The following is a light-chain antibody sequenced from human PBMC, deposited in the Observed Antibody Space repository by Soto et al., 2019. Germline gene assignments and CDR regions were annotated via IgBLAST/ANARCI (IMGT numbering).Light chain of an antibody. Sequence: QSVLTQPASVSGSTRQSITISCTGTSSDVGGYNYVSWYQQHPGKAPKLMIYDVSNRPSGVSNRFSGSKSGNTASLTISGLQAEDEADYYCSSYTSSSTLVVFGGGTKLTVL. CDR3: SSYTSSSTLVV. CDR1: SSDVGGYNY. J-gene: IGLJ2*01. V-gene: IGLV2-14*01. CDR2: DVS.